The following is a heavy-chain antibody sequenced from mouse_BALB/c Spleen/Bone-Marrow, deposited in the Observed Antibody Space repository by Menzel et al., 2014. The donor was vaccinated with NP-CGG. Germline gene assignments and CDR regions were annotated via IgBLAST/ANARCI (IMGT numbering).Heavy chain of an antibody. J-gene: IGHJ2*01. CDR2: INPDSSTI. CDR3: ATTMITTLDY. D-gene: IGHD2-4*01. CDR1: GFDFSRYW. V-gene: IGHV4-1*02. Sequence: EVQVVESGGGLVQPGGSLKLSCAASGFDFSRYWMSWVRQAPGKGLEWIGEINPDSSTINYTPFLKDKFIISRDNAKNTIYLQMSKVRSENAALDYCATTMITTLDYWGQGTTLTVSS.